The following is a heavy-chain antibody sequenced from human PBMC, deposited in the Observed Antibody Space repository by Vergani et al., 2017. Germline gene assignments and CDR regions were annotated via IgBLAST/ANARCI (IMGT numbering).Heavy chain of an antibody. CDR3: ARHTTYTDS. CDR1: EYSFGNYW. J-gene: IGHJ4*02. D-gene: IGHD1-1*01. Sequence: EVALVQSGPEMRKPGESLKISCKGSEYSFGNYWIGWVRQMPGKGLEWMGIFYPADSDPRYSPSFQGQVTISADKSISTAFLQWDSLKASDTALYYCARHTTYTDSWGQGTLVTVSS. V-gene: IGHV5-51*01. CDR2: FYPADSDP.